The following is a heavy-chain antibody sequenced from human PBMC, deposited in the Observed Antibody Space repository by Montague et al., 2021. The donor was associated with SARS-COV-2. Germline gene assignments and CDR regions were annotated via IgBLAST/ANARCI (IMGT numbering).Heavy chain of an antibody. CDR2: IDWDDDK. D-gene: IGHD3-9*01. V-gene: IGHV2-70*01. J-gene: IGHJ4*02. CDR3: ARTLHDILTGYYSFDY. Sequence: PALVKPTQTLTLTCTFSRFSLSTSGMCVSWIRQPPGKALEWLALIDWDDDKYYSTSLKTRLTISKDTSKNQVVLTMTNMDPVDTATYYCARTLHDILTGYYSFDYWGQETLVTVSS. CDR1: RFSLSTSGMC.